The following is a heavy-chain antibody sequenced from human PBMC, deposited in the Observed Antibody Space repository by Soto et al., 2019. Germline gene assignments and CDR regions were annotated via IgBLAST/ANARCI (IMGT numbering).Heavy chain of an antibody. J-gene: IGHJ4*02. Sequence: PSETLSLTCTVSGGSISSYYWSWIRQPPGKGLEWIGYIYYSGSTNYNPSLKSRVTISVDTSKNRFSLKLSSVTAADTAVYYCARGAYCGGDCYIDYWGQGTLVTVSS. V-gene: IGHV4-59*01. CDR3: ARGAYCGGDCYIDY. CDR1: GGSISSYY. CDR2: IYYSGST. D-gene: IGHD2-21*02.